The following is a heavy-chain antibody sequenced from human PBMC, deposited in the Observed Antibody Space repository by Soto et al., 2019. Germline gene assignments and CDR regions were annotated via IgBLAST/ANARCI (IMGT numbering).Heavy chain of an antibody. D-gene: IGHD2-15*01. J-gene: IGHJ4*02. V-gene: IGHV4-39*01. CDR2: IYDRGST. Sequence: QLQLQESGPGLVKSSETLSLTCTVSGGSISSSSYYWGWIRQPPGKGLEWIGSIYDRGSTYYNPSLKRRVPISVDRSKKQFSLKVSSVTAADTAVYYCARHGGQCSGGSCPPGYWGQGTLVTVSS. CDR1: GGSISSSSYY. CDR3: ARHGGQCSGGSCPPGY.